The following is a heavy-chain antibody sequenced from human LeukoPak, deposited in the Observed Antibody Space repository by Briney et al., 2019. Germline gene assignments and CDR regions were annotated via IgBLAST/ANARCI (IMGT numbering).Heavy chain of an antibody. CDR3: ARPYYYDSRIDP. CDR1: GGSISSGDCY. V-gene: IGHV4-30-4*01. D-gene: IGHD3-22*01. Sequence: SETLSLTCTVSGGSISSGDCYWSWIRQPPGKGLEWIGYTYYSGSTYYNPSLKSRATISVDTSKNQFSLKLTSVTAADTAVYYCARPYYYDSRIDPWGQGTLVTVSS. J-gene: IGHJ5*02. CDR2: TYYSGST.